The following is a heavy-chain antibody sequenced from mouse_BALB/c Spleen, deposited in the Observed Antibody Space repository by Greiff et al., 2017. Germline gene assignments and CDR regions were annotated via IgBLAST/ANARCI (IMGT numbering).Heavy chain of an antibody. CDR2: ISYDGSN. CDR1: GYSITSGYY. CDR3: ARAEYYGSGGTWFAY. J-gene: IGHJ3*01. V-gene: IGHV3-6*02. Sequence: VQLKESGPGLVKPSQSLSLTCSVTGYSITSGYYWNWIRQFPGNKLEWMGYISYDGSNNYNPSLKNRISITRDTSKNQFFLKLNSVTTEDTATYYCARAEYYGSGGTWFAYWGQGTLVTVSA. D-gene: IGHD1-1*01.